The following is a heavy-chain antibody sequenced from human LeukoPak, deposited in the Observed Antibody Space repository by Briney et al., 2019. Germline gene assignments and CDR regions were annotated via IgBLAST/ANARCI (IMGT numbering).Heavy chain of an antibody. Sequence: PGGSLRLSCAASEFSFSTYAMHWVRQAPGKGLEWVAFISSDGRIKYYADSVKGRFTISRDNSKNTLYLQMNSLRAEDTAVYYCAKDTEDPATNYFDYWGQGTLVTVSS. D-gene: IGHD5-24*01. CDR1: EFSFSTYA. V-gene: IGHV3-30*18. CDR3: AKDTEDPATNYFDY. J-gene: IGHJ4*02. CDR2: ISSDGRIK.